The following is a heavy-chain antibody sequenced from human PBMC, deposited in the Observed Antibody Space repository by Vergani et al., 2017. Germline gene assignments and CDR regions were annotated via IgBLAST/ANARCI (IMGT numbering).Heavy chain of an antibody. V-gene: IGHV3-30*03. CDR2: ISHDGKQK. CDR3: ATNSCGTPGCQIGYFRE. J-gene: IGHJ1*01. CDR1: GFTSSYYG. D-gene: IGHD1-1*01. Sequence: QVHLVESGGGVVQPGRSLRLSCVVSGFTSSYYGMHWVRQAPGEGREWVAVISHDGKQKYYADYVKGRFTISRDNSKSTLYLQMNSLRTEDTAVYYCATNSCGTPGCQIGYFREWGQGTLVTVSS.